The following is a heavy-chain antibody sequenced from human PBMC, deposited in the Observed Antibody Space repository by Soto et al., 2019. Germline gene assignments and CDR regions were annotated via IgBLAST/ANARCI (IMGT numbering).Heavy chain of an antibody. D-gene: IGHD6-19*01. CDR2: ISAYNGNT. CDR3: ARDWQQWLVLYYCNGMDF. V-gene: IGHV1-18*01. Sequence: QVRLVQSGAEVKKDGASVQVSCKASGYTFTSYGISWVRQAPGQVLEWMGWISAYNGNTNYAQKLQGRVTMNTDTSTSTAYMELRSLRSDDTAVYYGARDWQQWLVLYYCNGMDFWGQGTTVTVSS. J-gene: IGHJ6*02. CDR1: GYTFTSYG.